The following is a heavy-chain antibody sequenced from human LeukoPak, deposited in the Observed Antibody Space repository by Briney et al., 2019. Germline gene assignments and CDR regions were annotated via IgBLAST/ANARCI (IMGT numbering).Heavy chain of an antibody. V-gene: IGHV4-61*02. CDR3: TRGQTWVYYMDV. D-gene: IGHD7-27*01. CDR2: IYTSGST. Sequence: SQTLSLTCTVSGGSISSDSSYWSWIRQPAGEGLGWIGRIYTSGSTNYNPSLKSRVTISVDTSKNQFSLSLTSVTAADTAVYYCTRGQTWVYYMDVWGKGTTVTVSS. J-gene: IGHJ6*03. CDR1: GGSISSDSSY.